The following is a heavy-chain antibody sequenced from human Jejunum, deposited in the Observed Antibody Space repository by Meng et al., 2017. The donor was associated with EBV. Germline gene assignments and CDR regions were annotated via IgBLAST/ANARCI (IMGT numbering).Heavy chain of an antibody. CDR3: ARTFGDYDAFDY. J-gene: IGHJ4*02. D-gene: IGHD4-17*01. CDR2: INTRGGTT. CDR1: GYTFTTYF. Sequence: QGALVESGAEVQKPGASVKVSCKASGYTFTTYFLHWVRQAPGQGLEWMGIINTRGGTTTYAQGFQGRVTMSRDTSTGTVYMDLSGLTSEDTAMYYCARTFGDYDAFDYWGQGTLVTVSS. V-gene: IGHV1-46*01.